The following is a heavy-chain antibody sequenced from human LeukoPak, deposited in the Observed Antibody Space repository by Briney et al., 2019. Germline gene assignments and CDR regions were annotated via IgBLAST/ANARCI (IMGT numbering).Heavy chain of an antibody. V-gene: IGHV3-7*01. J-gene: IGHJ4*02. D-gene: IGHD3-10*01. Sequence: GGSLRLSCAASGFTFSSYEMNWVRQAPGKGLEWVANIKEDRSEKYYVDSVKGRFTVSRDNAKNSLYLQMNSLRVEDTAVYYCARGPSGWFGELLSPSYYFDYWGQGTLVTVSS. CDR3: ARGPSGWFGELLSPSYYFDY. CDR2: IKEDRSEK. CDR1: GFTFSSYE.